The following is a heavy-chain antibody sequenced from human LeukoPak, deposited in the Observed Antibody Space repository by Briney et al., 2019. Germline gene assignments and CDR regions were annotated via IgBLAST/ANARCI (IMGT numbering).Heavy chain of an antibody. J-gene: IGHJ6*03. Sequence: PSETLSLTCAVSGVSISSSNWWNWVRQPPGKGLEWIGEIHHSGSTNYNPSLKSRVTISVDKSKNQFSLKVSSVTAADTAVYCCARLVGAGKDYYYYYMDVWGKGTTVTVSS. CDR1: GVSISSSNW. D-gene: IGHD1-26*01. CDR3: ARLVGAGKDYYYYYMDV. V-gene: IGHV4-4*01. CDR2: IHHSGST.